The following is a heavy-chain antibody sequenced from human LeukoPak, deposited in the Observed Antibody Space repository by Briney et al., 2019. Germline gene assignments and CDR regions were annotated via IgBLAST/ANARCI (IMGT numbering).Heavy chain of an antibody. CDR1: GGSISSGAYS. D-gene: IGHD4-17*01. CDR3: ARAGYGDSDFDY. CDR2: VYYSGGT. Sequence: PSETLSLTCAVSGGSISSGAYSWSWIRQPPRKGLEWIGYVYYSGGTYYNPSLKSRVTLSVDTSKNQFSLKLSSVTAADTAAYYCARAGYGDSDFDYWGQGTLVTVSS. V-gene: IGHV4-30-4*07. J-gene: IGHJ4*02.